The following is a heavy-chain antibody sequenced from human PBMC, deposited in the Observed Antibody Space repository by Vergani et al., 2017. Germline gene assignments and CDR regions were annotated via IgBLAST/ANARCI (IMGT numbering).Heavy chain of an antibody. J-gene: IGHJ5*02. CDR3: ARHSAVEWLVKMGWIDP. CDR1: GASIRSSNYY. D-gene: IGHD6-19*01. V-gene: IGHV4-39*01. Sequence: QLQLQESGPGLVKPSATLSLTCSVSGASIRSSNYYWGWIRQPPGKGLEWIASIYYSGSTYYNQSLKSRVTISVDTSKNQLSLKMSSVTAADTAVYFCARHSAVEWLVKMGWIDPWGQGILVTVSS. CDR2: IYYSGST.